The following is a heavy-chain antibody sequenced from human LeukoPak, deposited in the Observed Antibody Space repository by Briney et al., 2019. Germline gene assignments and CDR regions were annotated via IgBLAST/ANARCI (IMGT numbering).Heavy chain of an antibody. D-gene: IGHD3-10*01. Sequence: SVKVSCKASGGTFSSYAISWVRQAPGQGLEWMGGIIPIFGTANYAQKFQGRVTITADKSTSTAYMELSSLRSEDTAVHYCARVSYYGSGSYYNEDYWGQGTLVTVSS. CDR3: ARVSYYGSGSYYNEDY. CDR1: GGTFSSYA. CDR2: IIPIFGTA. J-gene: IGHJ4*02. V-gene: IGHV1-69*06.